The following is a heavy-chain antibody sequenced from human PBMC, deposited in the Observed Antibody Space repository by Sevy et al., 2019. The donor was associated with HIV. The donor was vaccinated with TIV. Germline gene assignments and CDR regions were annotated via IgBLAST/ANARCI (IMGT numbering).Heavy chain of an antibody. CDR3: ARSWEQQLHDAFDI. J-gene: IGHJ3*02. CDR1: GFTFSSYS. V-gene: IGHV3-21*01. Sequence: GGSLRLSCAASGFTFSSYSMNWVRQAPGKGLEWVSSITSRSSYIYYADSVKGRFTISRDNAKNLLYLQMNSLRAEDTAVYYCARSWEQQLHDAFDIWGQGTMVTVSS. CDR2: ITSRSSYI. D-gene: IGHD6-13*01.